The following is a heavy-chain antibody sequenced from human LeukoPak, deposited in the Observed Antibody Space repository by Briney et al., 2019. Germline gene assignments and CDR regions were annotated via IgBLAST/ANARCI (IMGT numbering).Heavy chain of an antibody. J-gene: IGHJ4*02. V-gene: IGHV4-59*01. CDR1: GGSISSYY. CDR2: IYYSGGT. CDR3: AREPCGGDCYSGYFDY. Sequence: SETLSLTCTVSGGSISSYYWSWIRQPPGKGLEWIGYIYYSGGTNYNPSLKSRVTISVDTSKNQFSLKLSSVTAADTAVYYCAREPCGGDCYSGYFDYWGQGTLVTVSS. D-gene: IGHD2-21*02.